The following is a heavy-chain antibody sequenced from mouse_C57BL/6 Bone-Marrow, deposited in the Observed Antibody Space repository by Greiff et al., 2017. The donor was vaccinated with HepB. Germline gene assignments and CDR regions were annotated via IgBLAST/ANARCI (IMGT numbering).Heavy chain of an antibody. CDR3: ARRTYSNCEEGAMDY. Sequence: QVQLQQPGAELVMPGASVKLSCKASGYTFTSYWMHWVKQRPGQGLEWIGEIDPSDSYTNYNQKFKGKSTLTVDKSSSTAYMQLSSLTSEDSAVYYCARRTYSNCEEGAMDYWGQGTSVTVSS. D-gene: IGHD2-5*01. V-gene: IGHV1-69*01. CDR2: IDPSDSYT. J-gene: IGHJ4*01. CDR1: GYTFTSYW.